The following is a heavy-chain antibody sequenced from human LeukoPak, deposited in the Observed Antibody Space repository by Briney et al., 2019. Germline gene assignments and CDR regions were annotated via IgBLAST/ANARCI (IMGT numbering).Heavy chain of an antibody. CDR3: ARESFRYYDSSGYYYTLYYFDF. D-gene: IGHD3-22*01. CDR1: GDSVSSNSAA. V-gene: IGHV6-1*01. J-gene: IGHJ4*02. Sequence: SQTLSLTCAISGDSVSSNSAAWNWIRQSPSRGLEWLGRTYYRSKWYIDYAVSVRSRITINPDTSKNQFSLQLNSVTPEDTAVYYCARESFRYYDSSGYYYTLYYFDFWGQGTLVTVSS. CDR2: TYYRSKWYI.